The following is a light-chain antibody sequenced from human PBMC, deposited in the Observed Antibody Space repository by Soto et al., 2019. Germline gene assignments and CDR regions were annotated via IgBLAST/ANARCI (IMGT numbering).Light chain of an antibody. J-gene: IGKJ1*01. CDR2: KAS. CDR3: QHYTSYPPWT. CDR1: QSINSW. Sequence: DIQMTQSPSTLSASVGDRVTITCRASQSINSWLAWYQQEPGKAPKLLIYKASSLESGVPSRFSGSGSGTVFSLTISSLQPHAFATYYCQHYTSYPPWTFGQGTKVEIK. V-gene: IGKV1-5*03.